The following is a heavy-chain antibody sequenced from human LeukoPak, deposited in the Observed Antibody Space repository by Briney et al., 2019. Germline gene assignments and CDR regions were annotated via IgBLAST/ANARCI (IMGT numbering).Heavy chain of an antibody. CDR3: ARNEPIVGATWFYDY. J-gene: IGHJ4*02. CDR1: GYTFTGYY. Sequence: ASVKVSCKASGYTFTGYYMHGVRQAPGQGLEWMGWINPNSGGTNYAQKFQDRVTMTRGTSISTAYMELSSLRSDDTAMYYCARNEPIVGATWFYDYWGQGSLVTVSS. V-gene: IGHV1-2*02. CDR2: INPNSGGT. D-gene: IGHD1-26*01.